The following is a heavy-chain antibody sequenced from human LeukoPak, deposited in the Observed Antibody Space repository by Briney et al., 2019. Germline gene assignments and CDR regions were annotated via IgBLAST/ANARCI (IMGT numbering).Heavy chain of an antibody. V-gene: IGHV3-23*01. CDR1: GFTFSSYA. CDR2: VSGSGGTT. CDR3: TTNSLHCSGGGCYSDY. J-gene: IGHJ4*02. Sequence: GGSLRLSCAASGFTFSSYAMSWVRQAPGKGLEWVSAVSGSGGTTYYADSVKGRFTISRDNSKDTLYLQVNSLKTEDTAVYYCTTNSLHCSGGGCYSDYWGQGTLVTVSS. D-gene: IGHD2-15*01.